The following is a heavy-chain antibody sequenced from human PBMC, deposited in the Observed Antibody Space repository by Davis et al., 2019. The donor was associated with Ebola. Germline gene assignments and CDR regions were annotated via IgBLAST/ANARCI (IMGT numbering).Heavy chain of an antibody. CDR3: ASLYDFWSGRYDY. J-gene: IGHJ4*02. Sequence: GESLKISCAASGFTFSGSAMHWVRQASGKGLEWVGRIRSKANSYATAYAASVKGRFTISRDNAKNSLYLQMNSLRAEDTAVYYCASLYDFWSGRYDYWGQGTLVTVSS. CDR2: IRSKANSYAT. CDR1: GFTFSGSA. D-gene: IGHD3-3*01. V-gene: IGHV3-73*01.